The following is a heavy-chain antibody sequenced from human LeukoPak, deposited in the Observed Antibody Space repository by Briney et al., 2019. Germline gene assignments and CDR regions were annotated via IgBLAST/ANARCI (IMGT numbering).Heavy chain of an antibody. J-gene: IGHJ4*02. CDR3: ARDHGGGYYLFYFEY. D-gene: IGHD3-22*01. CDR2: IYHSGST. V-gene: IGHV4-4*02. CDR1: GGSIISSYW. Sequence: KPSGTLSLTCAVSGGSIISSYWWSWVRQPPGKGLEWIGQIYHSGSTHYNPSLKSRVTISVVKSKNQFSLNLTSVTAADTAVYYCARDHGGGYYLFYFEYWGQGTLVTVSS.